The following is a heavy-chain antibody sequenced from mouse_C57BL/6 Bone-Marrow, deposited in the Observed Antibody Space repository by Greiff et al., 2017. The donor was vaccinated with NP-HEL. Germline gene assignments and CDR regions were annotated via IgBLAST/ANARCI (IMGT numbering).Heavy chain of an antibody. Sequence: VQLQQSGAELARPGASVQLSCKASGYTFTSYGISWVKQRTGQGLEWIGEIYPRSGNTYYNEKFKGKATLTADKSSSTAYMELRSLTSEDSAVYFWARRRKYGLRRGAWFAYWGQGTLVTVSA. J-gene: IGHJ3*01. CDR2: IYPRSGNT. CDR3: ARRRKYGLRRGAWFAY. CDR1: GYTFTSYG. V-gene: IGHV1-81*01. D-gene: IGHD2-4*01.